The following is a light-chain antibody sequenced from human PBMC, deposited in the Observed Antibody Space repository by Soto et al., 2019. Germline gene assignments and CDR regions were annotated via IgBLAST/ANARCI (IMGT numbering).Light chain of an antibody. Sequence: DIVLTQSPVTLSLSPGDRAPLSCRASETVSSYLLWYQQKPGQDPRLLIYDASERATGIPARFSGSGSETDFTLTISSLEPEDFGVYYCLHRMNWPLTFGQGTRLEIK. CDR3: LHRMNWPLT. J-gene: IGKJ5*01. CDR2: DAS. CDR1: ETVSSY. V-gene: IGKV3-11*01.